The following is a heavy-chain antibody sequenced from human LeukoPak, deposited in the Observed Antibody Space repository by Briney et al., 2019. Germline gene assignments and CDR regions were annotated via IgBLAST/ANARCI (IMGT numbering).Heavy chain of an antibody. CDR1: GGSISSSSYY. CDR2: IYYSGST. D-gene: IGHD3-3*01. CDR3: ARRPYYDFWSGYYLHYYYYYGMDV. J-gene: IGHJ6*02. V-gene: IGHV4-39*01. Sequence: SETLSLTCTVSGGSISSSSYYWGWIRQPPGKGLEWIGSIYYSGSTYYNPSLKSRVTISVDTSKNQFSLKLSSVTAANTAVYYCARRPYYDFWSGYYLHYYYYYGMDVWGQGTTVTVSS.